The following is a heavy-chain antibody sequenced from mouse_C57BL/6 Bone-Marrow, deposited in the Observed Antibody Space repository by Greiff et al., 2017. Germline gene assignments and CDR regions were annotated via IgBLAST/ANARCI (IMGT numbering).Heavy chain of an antibody. Sequence: VQLQESGAELVKPGASVKISCKASGYAFSSYWMNWVKQRPGKGLEWIGQIYPGDGDTNYNGKFKGKATLSADKSSSTAYMQLSSLTSEDSAVYFCARHTYDGYQDWGQGTLVTVSA. V-gene: IGHV1-80*01. J-gene: IGHJ3*01. CDR1: GYAFSSYW. CDR3: ARHTYDGYQD. CDR2: IYPGDGDT. D-gene: IGHD2-3*01.